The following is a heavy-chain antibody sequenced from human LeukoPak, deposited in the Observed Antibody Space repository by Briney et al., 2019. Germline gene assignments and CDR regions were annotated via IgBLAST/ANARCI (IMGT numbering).Heavy chain of an antibody. CDR3: AKRGEVGPPYLTPPWLLSEDFDY. V-gene: IGHV3-30*02. CDR1: GFTFSSYG. D-gene: IGHD3-22*01. Sequence: QSGGSLRLSCAASGFTFSSYGMHWVRQAPGKGLEWVAFIRYDGGNKYYADSVKGRFTISRDNSKNTLYLQMNSLRAEDTAVYYCAKRGEVGPPYLTPPWLLSEDFDYWGQGTLVTVSS. CDR2: IRYDGGNK. J-gene: IGHJ4*02.